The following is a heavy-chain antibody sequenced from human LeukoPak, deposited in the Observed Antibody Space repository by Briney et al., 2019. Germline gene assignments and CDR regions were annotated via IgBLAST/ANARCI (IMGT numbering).Heavy chain of an antibody. D-gene: IGHD3-22*01. CDR2: MNPNSGNT. CDR1: GYTFTSYD. CDR3: ARGPSYDSRGYYSVGVDY. J-gene: IGHJ4*02. V-gene: IGHV1-8*01. Sequence: ASVKVSCKASGYTFTSYDINWVRQATGQGLEWMGWMNPNSGNTGYAQKFQGRVTMTRDTSINTAYMELSSLRSEDTAVYYCARGPSYDSRGYYSVGVDYWGQGTLVTVSS.